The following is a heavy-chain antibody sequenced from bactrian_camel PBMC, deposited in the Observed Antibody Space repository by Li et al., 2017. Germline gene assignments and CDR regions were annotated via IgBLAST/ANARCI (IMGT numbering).Heavy chain of an antibody. Sequence: HVQLVESGGGSVQAGESLRLSCRSSRFTFGDSSLGWFRQVPGDECELVSAISPAASPNYKEPYYTDSVKGRFTISVDKAKDTMILQMNDLKSEDTAMYYCAADVPMVLMGWGLSPLTTGARGPRSPSP. D-gene: IGHD5*01. V-gene: IGHV3S1*01. J-gene: IGHJ4*01. CDR1: RFTFGDSS. CDR3: AADVPMVLMGWGLSPLTT. CDR2: ISPAASPNYKEP.